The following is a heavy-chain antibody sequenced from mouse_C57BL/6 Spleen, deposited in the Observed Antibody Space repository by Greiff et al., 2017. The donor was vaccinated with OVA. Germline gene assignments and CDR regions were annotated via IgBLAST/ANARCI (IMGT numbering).Heavy chain of an antibody. Sequence: EVKLMESGGGLVKPGGSLKLSCAASGFTFSSYAMSWVRQTPEKRLEWVATISDGGSYTYYPDNVKGRFTISRDNAKNNLYLQMSHLKSEDTAMYYCARGGITPTSDYWGQGTTLTVSS. CDR3: ARGGITPTSDY. V-gene: IGHV5-4*03. CDR1: GFTFSSYA. CDR2: ISDGGSYT. J-gene: IGHJ2*01. D-gene: IGHD2-4*01.